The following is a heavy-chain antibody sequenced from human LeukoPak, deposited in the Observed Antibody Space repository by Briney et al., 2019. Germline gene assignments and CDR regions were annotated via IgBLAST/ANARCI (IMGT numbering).Heavy chain of an antibody. J-gene: IGHJ3*02. CDR2: ISGSSNTI. D-gene: IGHD3-10*01. V-gene: IGHV3-48*04. Sequence: PGGSLRLSCVASAFTFSSYSMNWVRQAPGKGLEWVSYISGSSNTIHYADSVKGRFTISRDNAKNSLYLQMNSLRAEDTAVYYCARDIGPVLLMRDAFDIWGQGTMVTVSS. CDR3: ARDIGPVLLMRDAFDI. CDR1: AFTFSSYS.